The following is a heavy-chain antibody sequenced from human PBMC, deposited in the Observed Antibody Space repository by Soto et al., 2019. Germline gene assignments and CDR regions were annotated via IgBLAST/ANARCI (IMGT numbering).Heavy chain of an antibody. V-gene: IGHV5-10-1*01. CDR1: VYRVSSCW. Sequence: ESLSISSKGSVYRVSSCWIAWGRQMPSQGLEWMGIVDPSDSYANYSPSFQGHVTSSAEKSISTASLQWSTLKSPDTAMYYCARRRTHRSGYYYAYGMDVWGKGTTVTVSS. CDR3: ARRRTHRSGYYYAYGMDV. J-gene: IGHJ6*04. CDR2: VDPSDSYA. D-gene: IGHD3-22*01.